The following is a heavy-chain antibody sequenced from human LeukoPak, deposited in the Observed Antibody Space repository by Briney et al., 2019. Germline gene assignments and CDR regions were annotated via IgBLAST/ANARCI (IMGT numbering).Heavy chain of an antibody. CDR3: ASGHVWGSYRYPYFDY. D-gene: IGHD3-16*02. V-gene: IGHV4-30-2*01. CDR1: GGSISSGGYS. CDR2: IYHSGST. Sequence: SQTLSLTCAVSGGSISSGGYSWSWIRQPPGKGLEWLGYIYHSGSTYYNPSLKSRVTISVDRSNNQFSLKLSSVTAADTAVYYCASGHVWGSYRYPYFDYWGQGTLVTVSS. J-gene: IGHJ4*02.